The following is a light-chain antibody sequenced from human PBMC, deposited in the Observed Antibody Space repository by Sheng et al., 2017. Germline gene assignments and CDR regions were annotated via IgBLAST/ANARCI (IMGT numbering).Light chain of an antibody. CDR2: QDT. CDR3: QAWDSSTVV. CDR1: KLGDKY. Sequence: SYGLTQPPSVSVSPGQTASITCSGDKLGDKYACWYQQQPGQSPVLVIYQDTKRPSGIPERFSGSNSGNTATLTISGTRAMDEADYYCQAWDSSTVVFGGGTKLTV. V-gene: IGLV3-1*01. J-gene: IGLJ2*01.